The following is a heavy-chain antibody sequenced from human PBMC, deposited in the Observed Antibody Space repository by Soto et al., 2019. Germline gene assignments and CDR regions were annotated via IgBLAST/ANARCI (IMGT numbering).Heavy chain of an antibody. CDR1: GGSVSSGSFY. V-gene: IGHV4-61*01. D-gene: IGHD3-22*01. CDR3: ARLFLYDSSGYVGFDY. J-gene: IGHJ4*02. Sequence: TETLALTCTVSGGSVSSGSFYWGWIRQPPGKGLEWIGYIYYSGSTNYNPSLKSRVTISVDTSKNQFSLKLSSVTAADTAVYYCARLFLYDSSGYVGFDYWGPGILV. CDR2: IYYSGST.